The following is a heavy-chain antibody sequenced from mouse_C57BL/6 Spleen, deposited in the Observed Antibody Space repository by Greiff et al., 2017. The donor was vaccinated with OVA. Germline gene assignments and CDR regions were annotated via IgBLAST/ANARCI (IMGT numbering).Heavy chain of an antibody. CDR3: ARGDSYYAMDY. D-gene: IGHD3-3*01. CDR2: IFPGSGST. V-gene: IGHV1-9*01. Sequence: VQLQQSGAELVKPGASVKLSCKASGYTFTGYWIEWVKQRPGHGLEWIGEIFPGSGSTNYNEKFKGKATFTADTSSNTTYRQLSSLTTEDSAIDYCARGDSYYAMDYWGQGTSVTVSS. CDR1: GYTFTGYW. J-gene: IGHJ4*01.